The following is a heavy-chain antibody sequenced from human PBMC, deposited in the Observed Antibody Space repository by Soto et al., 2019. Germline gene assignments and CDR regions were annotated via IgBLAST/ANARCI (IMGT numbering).Heavy chain of an antibody. CDR1: GFTFSRYN. Sequence: EVQLVESGGGLVKPGGSLRISCAASGFTFSRYNMNWVRQAPGKGLEWVSSVGTGSSYKYYADSVKGRFTVYRDNAKNSLYLQMNPLRADDTAVYYCARESATGPVVDFWGQGTMVTVSS. CDR3: ARESATGPVVDF. CDR2: VGTGSSYK. J-gene: IGHJ3*01. V-gene: IGHV3-21*01.